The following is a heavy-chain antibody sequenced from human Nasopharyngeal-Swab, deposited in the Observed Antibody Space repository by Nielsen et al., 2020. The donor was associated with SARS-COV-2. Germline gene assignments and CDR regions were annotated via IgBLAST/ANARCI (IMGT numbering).Heavy chain of an antibody. CDR1: GGSISSYY. D-gene: IGHD3-3*01. CDR3: ARAPYDFWSGYQGYYYYYMDV. V-gene: IGHV4-59*01. Sequence: SETLSLTCTVSGGSISSYYWSWIRQPPGKGLEWIGYIYYSGSTNYNPSLKSRVTISVDTSKNQFSLKLSSVTAADPAVYYCARAPYDFWSGYQGYYYYYMDVWGKGTTVTVSS. J-gene: IGHJ6*03. CDR2: IYYSGST.